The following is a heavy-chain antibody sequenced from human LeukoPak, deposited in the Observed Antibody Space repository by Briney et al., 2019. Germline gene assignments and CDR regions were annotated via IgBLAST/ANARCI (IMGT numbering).Heavy chain of an antibody. D-gene: IGHD2-2*02. V-gene: IGHV1-8*01. CDR1: GYTFRSYD. CDR3: ARGSFRGYCLDTSCYTINY. J-gene: IGHJ4*02. Sequence: ASVKVSCKASGYTFRSYDINWVRQATGQGLEWMGWMNPDSGNTGYAQNLQGRVTMTSNTSITTAYMELTSLRSEDTAVYYCARGSFRGYCLDTSCYTINYWGQGTLVTVSS. CDR2: MNPDSGNT.